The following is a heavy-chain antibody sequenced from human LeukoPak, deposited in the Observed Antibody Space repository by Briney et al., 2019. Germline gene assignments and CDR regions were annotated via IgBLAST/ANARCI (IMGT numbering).Heavy chain of an antibody. D-gene: IGHD1-26*01. V-gene: IGHV3-21*01. J-gene: IGHJ4*02. CDR3: ARVGGELLPLDY. CDR1: GFTISGYN. CDR2: ISGSSNFI. Sequence: PGGSLRLSCTASGFTISGYNMHWVRRAPGKGLEWVSSISGSSNFIYYTDSVKGRFTISRDNAKNSLYLQMNSLRADDTAVYYCARVGGELLPLDYWGQGTLVTVSS.